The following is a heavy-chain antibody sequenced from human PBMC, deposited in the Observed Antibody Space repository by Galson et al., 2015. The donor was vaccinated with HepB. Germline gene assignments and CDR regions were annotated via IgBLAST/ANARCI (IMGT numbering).Heavy chain of an antibody. CDR3: ARNRAMGPIVVVPAAIDY. D-gene: IGHD2-2*01. J-gene: IGHJ4*02. CDR2: ISSSSSTI. CDR1: GFTFSSYS. V-gene: IGHV3-48*02. Sequence: SLRLSCAASGFTFSSYSMNWVRQAPGKGLEWVSYISSSSSTIYYADSVKGRFTISRDNAKNSLYLQMNSLRDEDTAVYYCARNRAMGPIVVVPAAIDYWGQGTLVTVSS.